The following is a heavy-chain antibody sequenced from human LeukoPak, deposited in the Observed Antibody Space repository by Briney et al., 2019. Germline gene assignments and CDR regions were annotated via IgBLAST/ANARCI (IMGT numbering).Heavy chain of an antibody. CDR3: ARGQGYSGSYYYFDY. CDR2: INPNSGGT. CDR1: GYTFTGYY. D-gene: IGHD1-26*01. Sequence: GASVKVSCKASGYTFTGYYMHWVRQAPGQGLEWMGWINPNSGGTNYAQKFQGRVTMTRDTSISTAYMELSRPRSDDTAVYYCARGQGYSGSYYYFDYWGQGTLVTVSS. J-gene: IGHJ4*02. V-gene: IGHV1-2*02.